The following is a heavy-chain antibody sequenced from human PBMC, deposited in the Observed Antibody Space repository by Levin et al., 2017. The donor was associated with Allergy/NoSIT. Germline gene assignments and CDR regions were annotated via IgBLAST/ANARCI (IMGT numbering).Heavy chain of an antibody. V-gene: IGHV4-59*01. D-gene: IGHD5-24*01. CDR3: ARMATILDY. J-gene: IGHJ4*02. CDR1: GGSISSYY. Sequence: SETLSLTCTVSGGSISSYYWSWIRQPPGKGLEWIGYIYYSGSTNYNPSLKSRVTISVDTSKNQFSLKLSSVTAADTAVYYCARMATILDYWGQGTLVTVSS. CDR2: IYYSGST.